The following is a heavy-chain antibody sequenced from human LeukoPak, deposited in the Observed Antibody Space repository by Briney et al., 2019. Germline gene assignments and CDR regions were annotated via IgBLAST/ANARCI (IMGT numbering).Heavy chain of an antibody. D-gene: IGHD6-6*01. Sequence: GGSLRLSCAASGFTFSSYWMSWVRQAPGKGLEWVSLISDSGNTYYADSVKGRFTISRDKFMNTLYLQMNSLRAEDTAVYYCARGRGLPVRPPNEGFLDYWGRGTLVTVSS. V-gene: IGHV3-23*01. CDR3: ARGRGLPVRPPNEGFLDY. CDR2: ISDSGNT. CDR1: GFTFSSYW. J-gene: IGHJ4*02.